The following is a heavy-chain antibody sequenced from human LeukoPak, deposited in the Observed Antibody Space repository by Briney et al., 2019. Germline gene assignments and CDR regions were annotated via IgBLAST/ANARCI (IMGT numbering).Heavy chain of an antibody. Sequence: GGSLRLSCAASGSTFSSYGMHWVRQAPGKGLEGVAVISYDGSNKYYADSVKGRFTISRDNSKNTVYLEMNSLRAEDTAVYYCVRGQLWSYYHDYWGQGTLVTVSS. D-gene: IGHD5-18*01. CDR3: VRGQLWSYYHDY. V-gene: IGHV3-30*03. CDR2: ISYDGSNK. CDR1: GSTFSSYG. J-gene: IGHJ4*02.